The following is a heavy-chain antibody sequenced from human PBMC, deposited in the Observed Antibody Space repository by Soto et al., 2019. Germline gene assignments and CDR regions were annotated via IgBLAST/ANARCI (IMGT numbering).Heavy chain of an antibody. J-gene: IGHJ3*02. Sequence: EVQLVESGGGLVKPGGSLRLSYAASGFTFSSYSMNWVRQAPGKGLEWVSSISSSSSYIYYADSVKGRFTISRDNAKNSLYLQMNSLRAEDTAVYYCARVKNDILTAKGAFDIWGQGTMVTVSS. D-gene: IGHD3-9*01. V-gene: IGHV3-21*01. CDR1: GFTFSSYS. CDR3: ARVKNDILTAKGAFDI. CDR2: ISSSSSYI.